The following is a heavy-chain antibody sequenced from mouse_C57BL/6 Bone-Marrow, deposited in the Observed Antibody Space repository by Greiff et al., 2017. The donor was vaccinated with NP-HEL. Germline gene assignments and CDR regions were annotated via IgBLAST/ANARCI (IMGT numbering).Heavy chain of an antibody. CDR1: GYSITSGYY. CDR3: AMITTIVADWYFDV. D-gene: IGHD1-1*01. J-gene: IGHJ1*03. Sequence: EVKLMESGPGLVKPSQSLSLTCSVTGYSITSGYYWNWIRQFPGNKLEWMGYISYDGSNNYNPSLKNRITITRDTSKNQFFLKLNSVTTEDTATYYCAMITTIVADWYFDVWGTGTTVTVSS. CDR2: ISYDGSN. V-gene: IGHV3-6*01.